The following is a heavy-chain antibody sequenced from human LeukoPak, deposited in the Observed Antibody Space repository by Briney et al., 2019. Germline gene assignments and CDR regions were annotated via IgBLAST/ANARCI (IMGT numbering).Heavy chain of an antibody. D-gene: IGHD6-19*01. CDR2: IYYSWST. CDR3: ARESRSSGWDY. V-gene: IGHV4-59*01. J-gene: IGHJ4*02. CDR1: GDFISSYY. Sequence: KPSEPLSLTCTVSGDFISSYYWSWIPQPTGKGLEWIGYIYYSWSTNHNPSLKSRVTISVDTSKNQFSLKLSSVTAADTAVYYCARESRSSGWDYWGQGTLVTVSS.